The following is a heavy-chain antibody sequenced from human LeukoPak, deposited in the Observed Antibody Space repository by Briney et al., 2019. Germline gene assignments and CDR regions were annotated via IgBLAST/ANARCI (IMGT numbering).Heavy chain of an antibody. CDR1: GFIFRNYW. V-gene: IGHV3-74*01. J-gene: IGHJ4*02. D-gene: IGHD4-11*01. CDR3: AKVARDRTTVDY. Sequence: GGSLRLSCAASGFIFRNYWMHWVRQAPGKGLVWVARINPNGITTTYTDSVKGRFTISRDNSKNTLYLQMNSLRAEDTAVYYCAKVARDRTTVDYWGQGTLVAVSS. CDR2: INPNGITT.